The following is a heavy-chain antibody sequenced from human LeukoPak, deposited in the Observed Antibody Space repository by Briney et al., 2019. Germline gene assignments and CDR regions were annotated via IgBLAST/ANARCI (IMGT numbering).Heavy chain of an antibody. D-gene: IGHD1-26*01. CDR1: GYNFTGYY. CDR3: ARDGGSWDY. J-gene: IGHJ4*02. Sequence: ASVKVSCKASGYNFTGYYLHWVRRAPGQGLEWMGWINPNSGTTDYAQKFQGRVTLTRDTSSTTAYMEMTGLTSDDTAVYYCARDGGSWDYWGQGTLVTVSS. CDR2: INPNSGTT. V-gene: IGHV1-2*02.